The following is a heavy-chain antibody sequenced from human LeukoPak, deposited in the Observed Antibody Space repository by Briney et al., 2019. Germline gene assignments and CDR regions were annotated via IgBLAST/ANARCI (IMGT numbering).Heavy chain of an antibody. D-gene: IGHD3-9*01. V-gene: IGHV1-24*01. CDR1: GYTLTELS. CDR3: AREHYDILTGYYLGIRNFDY. Sequence: ASVKVSCKVSGYTLTELSMHWVRQAPGKGLEWMGGFDPEDGETIYAQKFQGRVTMTEDTSTDTAYMELRSLRSDDTAVYYCAREHYDILTGYYLGIRNFDYWGQGTLVTVSS. J-gene: IGHJ4*02. CDR2: FDPEDGET.